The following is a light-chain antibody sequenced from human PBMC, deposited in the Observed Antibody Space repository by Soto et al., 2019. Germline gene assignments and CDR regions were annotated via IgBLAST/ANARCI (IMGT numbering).Light chain of an antibody. J-gene: IGLJ3*02. CDR1: DSDVGTYNY. V-gene: IGLV2-14*01. CDR2: EVN. CDR3: CSYTTNNTGV. Sequence: QSALTQPASVSGSPGQSVTISCTGTDSDVGTYNYVSWYQQHPGKAPKLIIYEVNDRPSGISPRFSATKSANAASLTISGLQPDDEAYYYCCSYTTNNTGVFGGGTKLTVL.